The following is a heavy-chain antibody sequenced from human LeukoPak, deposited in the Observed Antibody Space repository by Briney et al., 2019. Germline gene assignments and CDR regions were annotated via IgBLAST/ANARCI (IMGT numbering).Heavy chain of an antibody. CDR2: ISGDSHTT. Sequence: GGSLRLSCEASGFSFTNTWMSWVRQAPGKGLEWVSAISGDSHTTLYTDSAKGRFTISRDNSKYTSYLQLNSLRAEDTAVYYCARKLLHYDRDGPSFDYWGQGTLVTVSS. D-gene: IGHD3-22*01. V-gene: IGHV3-23*01. CDR1: GFSFTNTW. J-gene: IGHJ4*02. CDR3: ARKLLHYDRDGPSFDY.